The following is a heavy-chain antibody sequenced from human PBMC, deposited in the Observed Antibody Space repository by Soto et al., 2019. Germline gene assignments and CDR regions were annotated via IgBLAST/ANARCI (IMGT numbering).Heavy chain of an antibody. CDR2: IWYDGNTE. CDR3: AKESDPFDV. V-gene: IGHV3-33*06. CDR1: GFIFSNHF. J-gene: IGHJ3*01. Sequence: QVQLVESGGGVVQPGNSLSLSCAASGFIFSNHFMHWVSQAPGKGLEWLAGIWYDGNTEFYAESLKGRLTSSRDTSKNTLYLEMSSLRAEDTAMYYCAKESDPFDVWGQGTMVIVS.